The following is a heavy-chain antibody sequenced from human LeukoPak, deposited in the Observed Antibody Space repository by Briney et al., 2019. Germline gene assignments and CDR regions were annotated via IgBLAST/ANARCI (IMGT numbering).Heavy chain of an antibody. Sequence: GGSLRLSCGVSGFTSGDYYMSWSRQAPGKGLEWISYISGSSSTIYYADSVKGRFTISRDNGKNSLYLQMNGLRAEDTALYYCAKEHRFSSGWSLMGVDYWGQGTLVTVSS. CDR2: ISGSSSTI. D-gene: IGHD6-19*01. J-gene: IGHJ4*02. V-gene: IGHV3-11*01. CDR1: GFTSGDYY. CDR3: AKEHRFSSGWSLMGVDY.